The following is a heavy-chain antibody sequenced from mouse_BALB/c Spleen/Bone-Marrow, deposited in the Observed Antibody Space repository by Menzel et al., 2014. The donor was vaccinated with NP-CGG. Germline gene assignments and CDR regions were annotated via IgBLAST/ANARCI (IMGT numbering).Heavy chain of an antibody. V-gene: IGHV1-80*01. J-gene: IGHJ3*01. Sequence: VMLVESGAELVRPGSSVKISCKASGYASSSYWMNWVRQKPGQGLEWIGQIYPGDGDTNYNGKFKGKATLTADRSSSTAYMQLSSLTSEDSAVYFCARTPWFAYWGQGTLVTVSA. CDR2: IYPGDGDT. CDR3: ARTPWFAY. CDR1: GYASSSYW.